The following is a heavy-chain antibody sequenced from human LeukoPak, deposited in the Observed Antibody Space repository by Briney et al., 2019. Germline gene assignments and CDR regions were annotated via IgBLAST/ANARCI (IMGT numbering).Heavy chain of an antibody. J-gene: IGHJ4*02. V-gene: IGHV1-2*06. CDR2: INPNSGGT. CDR3: ARVPGGIVVVPS. Sequence: ASVKVSCKASGYAFTGYYMHWVRQAPGQGLEWMGRINPNSGGTNYAQKFQGRVTMTRDTSISTAYMELSRLRSDDTAVYYCARVPGGIVVVPSWGQGTLVTVSS. CDR1: GYAFTGYY. D-gene: IGHD2-2*01.